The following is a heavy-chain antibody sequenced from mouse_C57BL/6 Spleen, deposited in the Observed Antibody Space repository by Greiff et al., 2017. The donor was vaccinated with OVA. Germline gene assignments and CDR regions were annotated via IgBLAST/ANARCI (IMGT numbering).Heavy chain of an antibody. CDR1: GYAFSSSW. CDR3: ARSDYYGSLFDY. CDR2: IYPGDGDT. D-gene: IGHD1-1*01. Sequence: VKLMESGPELVKPGASVKISCKASGYAFSSSWMNWVKQRPGKGLEWIGRIYPGDGDTNYNGKFKGKATLTADKSSSTAYMQLSSLTSEDSAVYCCARSDYYGSLFDYWGQGTTLTVSS. J-gene: IGHJ2*01. V-gene: IGHV1-82*01.